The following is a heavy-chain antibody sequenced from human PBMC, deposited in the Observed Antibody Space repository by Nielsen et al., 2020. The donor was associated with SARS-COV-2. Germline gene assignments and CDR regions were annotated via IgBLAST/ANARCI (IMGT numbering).Heavy chain of an antibody. V-gene: IGHV3-33*08. J-gene: IGHJ4*02. CDR3: ARDLAVGASDADY. CDR1: GFTFSSYS. D-gene: IGHD1-26*01. Sequence: GESLKISCAASGFTFSSYSMHWVRQAPGKGLEWVAVIWYDGSNKYYADSVKGRFTISRDNSKNTLYLQMNSLRAEDTAVYYCARDLAVGASDADYWGQGTLVTVSS. CDR2: IWYDGSNK.